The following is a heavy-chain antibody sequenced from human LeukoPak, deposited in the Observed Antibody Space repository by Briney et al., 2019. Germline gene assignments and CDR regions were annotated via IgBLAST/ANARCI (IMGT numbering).Heavy chain of an antibody. Sequence: GGSLRLSCAASGFTFSSYGMHWVRQTPGKGLEWVADVWHDGSNKYYRDSVKGRFTISRDNSKNTLFLQMNSLRADDTAAYYCARIIINSGYSYGIDFWGQGTLVTVSS. CDR1: GFTFSSYG. J-gene: IGHJ4*02. CDR3: ARIIINSGYSYGIDF. V-gene: IGHV3-33*01. CDR2: VWHDGSNK. D-gene: IGHD5-18*01.